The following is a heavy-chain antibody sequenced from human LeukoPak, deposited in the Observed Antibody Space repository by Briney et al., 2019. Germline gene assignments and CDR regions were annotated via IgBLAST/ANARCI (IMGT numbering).Heavy chain of an antibody. CDR1: GGTFSSYV. Sequence: SVKVSCKASGGTFSSYVISWVRQAPGQGLEWMGGIIPIFGTANYAQKFQGRVTITADESTSTAYMELSSLRSEDTAVYYCARDPRIAVAGRPRYYYGMDVWGQGTTVTVSS. D-gene: IGHD6-19*01. CDR3: ARDPRIAVAGRPRYYYGMDV. CDR2: IIPIFGTA. V-gene: IGHV1-69*13. J-gene: IGHJ6*02.